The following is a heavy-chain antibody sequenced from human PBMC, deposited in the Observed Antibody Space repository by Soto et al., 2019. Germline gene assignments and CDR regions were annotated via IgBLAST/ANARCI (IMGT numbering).Heavy chain of an antibody. Sequence: EVQLVESGGGLVQPGESLRLYCEVSGINITGHYMGWARQAPGKGLEWISIFYDSRSTYYAASVKGRFTISSGTPKNALHLQMNSLIVDDTARYYCVRVGPGAVAGTPHHWGQGTPVTVSS. J-gene: IGHJ1*01. CDR3: VRVGPGAVAGTPHH. D-gene: IGHD6-19*01. V-gene: IGHV3-53*01. CDR1: GINITGHY. CDR2: FYDSRST.